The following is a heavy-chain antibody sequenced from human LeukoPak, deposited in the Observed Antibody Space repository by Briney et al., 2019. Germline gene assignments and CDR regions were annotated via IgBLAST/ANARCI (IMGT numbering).Heavy chain of an antibody. Sequence: ASVKVSCKVSGYTLTELSMHWVRQAPGKGLEWMGGFDPEDGETIYAQKFQGRVTMTEDTSTDTAYMELSSLRSEDTAVYYCATSSGDGSCYYYYGMDVWGQGTTVTVSS. CDR2: FDPEDGET. D-gene: IGHD3-10*01. CDR1: GYTLTELS. J-gene: IGHJ6*02. CDR3: ATSSGDGSCYYYYGMDV. V-gene: IGHV1-24*01.